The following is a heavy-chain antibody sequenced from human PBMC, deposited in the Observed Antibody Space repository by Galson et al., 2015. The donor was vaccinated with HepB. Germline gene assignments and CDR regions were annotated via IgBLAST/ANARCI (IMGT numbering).Heavy chain of an antibody. Sequence: ETLSLTCTVSGYSISSGYYWGWIRQPPGKGLEWIGSIYHSGCTYYNPSLKSRVTISVDTSKNQFSLKLSSVTAADTAVYYCARAGAGYFQGDYWGQGTLVTASS. V-gene: IGHV4-38-2*02. CDR1: GYSISSGYY. CDR2: IYHSGCT. D-gene: IGHD3-9*01. J-gene: IGHJ4*02. CDR3: ARAGAGYFQGDY.